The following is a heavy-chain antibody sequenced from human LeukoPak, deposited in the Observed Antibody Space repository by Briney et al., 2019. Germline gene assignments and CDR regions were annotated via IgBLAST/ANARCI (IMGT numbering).Heavy chain of an antibody. D-gene: IGHD3-22*01. V-gene: IGHV3-48*02. CDR3: AGGHIVDLDY. CDR2: ISSSSSTI. J-gene: IGHJ4*02. CDR1: GFTFSSYS. Sequence: GGSLRLSCAASGFTFSSYSMNWVRQAPGEGLEWVSYISSSSSTIYYADSVKGRFTISRDNAKNSLYLQMNSLRDEDTAVYYCAGGHIVDLDYWGQGTLVTVSS.